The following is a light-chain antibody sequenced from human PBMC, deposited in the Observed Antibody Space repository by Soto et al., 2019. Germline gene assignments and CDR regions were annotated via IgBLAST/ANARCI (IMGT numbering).Light chain of an antibody. CDR1: QSISSC. V-gene: IGKV1-39*01. J-gene: IGKJ1*01. CDR3: QQIYVAPVT. Sequence: DLQMTPSPSSLSASVGDRVTITCRASQSISSCLNWYQQKPGKAPKLLIYAASNLQSGVPSRFSGRESGTDFILPISSLQPEDFATYYCQQIYVAPVTFGQGNKVEIK. CDR2: AAS.